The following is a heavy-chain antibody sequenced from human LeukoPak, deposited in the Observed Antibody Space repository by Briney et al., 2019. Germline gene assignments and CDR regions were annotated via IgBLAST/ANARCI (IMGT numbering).Heavy chain of an antibody. CDR1: GGTFSSYA. J-gene: IGHJ4*02. CDR3: VREYSRNPSPYYFDY. V-gene: IGHV1-69*01. Sequence: ASVKVSCKASGGTFSSYAISWVRQAPGQGLEWMGGIIPIFGTANYAQKFQGRVTITADESTSTAYMELSSLRSEDTAVYYCVREYSRNPSPYYFDYWGQGTLVTVSS. D-gene: IGHD1-14*01. CDR2: IIPIFGTA.